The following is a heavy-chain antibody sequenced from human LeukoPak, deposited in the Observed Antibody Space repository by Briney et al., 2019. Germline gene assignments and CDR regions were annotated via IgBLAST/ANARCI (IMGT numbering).Heavy chain of an antibody. CDR1: GYTFHTYD. CDR3: ARAGLLAFDY. V-gene: IGHV1-18*01. Sequence: GASVKVSCKPSGYTFHTYDGSWGRQAPGQGLVLVGSISAHSGHSNYTQPFQARIPTTPHTSTSTTCLDLRGLRTADPAVYYCARAGLLAFDYWGQGTLVTVSS. J-gene: IGHJ4*02. CDR2: ISAHSGHS.